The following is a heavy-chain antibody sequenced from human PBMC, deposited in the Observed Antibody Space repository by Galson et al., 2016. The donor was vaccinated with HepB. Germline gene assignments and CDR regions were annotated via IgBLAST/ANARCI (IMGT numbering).Heavy chain of an antibody. J-gene: IGHJ3*02. V-gene: IGHV6-1*01. Sequence: CAISGDSVSSHSAAWNWIRQSPSRGLEWLGGTYYRSKWYNDYAASVKGRITINPDTSKNQFSLQLNSVTPEDTAVYYCSYGFDIWGQGTMVTVSS. CDR3: SYGFDI. CDR2: TYYRSKWYN. D-gene: IGHD3-10*01. CDR1: GDSVSSHSAA.